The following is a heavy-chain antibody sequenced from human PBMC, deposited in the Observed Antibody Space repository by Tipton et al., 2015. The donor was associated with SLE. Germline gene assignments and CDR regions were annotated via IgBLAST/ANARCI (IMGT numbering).Heavy chain of an antibody. CDR3: ASSATAWSLLNY. D-gene: IGHD1-26*01. CDR1: GGSIMRSNY. CDR2: ISYSGNT. Sequence: TLSLTCSVSGGSIMRSNYWSWLRQSPGKELEWIGYISYSGNTNYNPSLKSRVTISVDSSKNQFSLKLNSVTPADTAVYYCASSATAWSLLNYRGQGTQVTVSS. V-gene: IGHV4-59*01. J-gene: IGHJ4*02.